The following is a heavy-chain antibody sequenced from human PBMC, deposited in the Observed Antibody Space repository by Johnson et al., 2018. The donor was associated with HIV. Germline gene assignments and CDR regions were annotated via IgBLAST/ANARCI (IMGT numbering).Heavy chain of an antibody. CDR1: GFTFSSYA. CDR2: ISSNGGST. J-gene: IGHJ3*02. V-gene: IGHV3-64*01. Sequence: EVQVVESGGGLVQPGGSLRLSCAASGFTFSSYAMHWVRQAPGKGLEYVSGISSNGGSTYYANSVKGRFTISRDNSKNTLYLQMGSLRAEDMAVYYCARSFGGTDAFDIWGQGTMVTVSA. CDR3: ARSFGGTDAFDI. D-gene: IGHD1-1*01.